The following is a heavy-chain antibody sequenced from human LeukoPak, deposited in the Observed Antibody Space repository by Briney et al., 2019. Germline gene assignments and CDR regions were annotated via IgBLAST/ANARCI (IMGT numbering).Heavy chain of an antibody. V-gene: IGHV3-23*02. CDR2: FSGSGGSK. Sequence: GSLRLSCAASGSTFSSYAMSGVRQAPGKGLGWLSAFSGSGGSKYYGASVRGWFTISKNNSKTPLYLKMNSRRAEDTALYYGAEPLESTRWRPEFDYWGQGTLVTVSS. J-gene: IGHJ4*02. D-gene: IGHD1-1*01. CDR1: GSTFSSYA. CDR3: AEPLESTRWRPEFDY.